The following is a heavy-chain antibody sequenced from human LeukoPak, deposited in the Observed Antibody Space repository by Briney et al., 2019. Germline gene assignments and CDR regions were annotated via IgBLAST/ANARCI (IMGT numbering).Heavy chain of an antibody. D-gene: IGHD6-19*01. V-gene: IGHV3-21*01. J-gene: IGHJ6*02. Sequence: PGGSLRLSCVASGFTFRNYAMHWVRQAPGKGLEWVSSISSSSSYIYYADSVKGRFTISRDNAKNSLYLQMNSLRAEDTAVYYCARAVAVAGTHGMDVWGQGTTVTVSS. CDR2: ISSSSSYI. CDR3: ARAVAVAGTHGMDV. CDR1: GFTFRNYA.